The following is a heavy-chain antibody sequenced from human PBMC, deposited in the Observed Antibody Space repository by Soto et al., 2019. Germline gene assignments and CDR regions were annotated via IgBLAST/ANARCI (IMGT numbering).Heavy chain of an antibody. D-gene: IGHD6-19*01. V-gene: IGHV3-74*01. CDR3: ARGDSSGAAY. CDR1: GFTFSDHC. J-gene: IGHJ4*02. Sequence: EVQLVESGGGLVQRGGSLRLSCAASGFTFSDHCMHWVRQVPGKGLVWVARMNSDGSTTTYADSVKGRFTISRANARNTLYLQMDSLRAEDTALYYCARGDSSGAAYWGQGTLVTVSS. CDR2: MNSDGSTT.